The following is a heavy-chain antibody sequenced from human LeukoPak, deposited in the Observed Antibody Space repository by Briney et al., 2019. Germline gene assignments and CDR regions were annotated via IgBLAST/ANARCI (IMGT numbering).Heavy chain of an antibody. V-gene: IGHV4-34*01. CDR1: GGSLSGYY. CDR3: ARRRWSSSSVIGY. CDR2: INHSGSI. D-gene: IGHD6-6*01. Sequence: SETLSLTCGMYGGSLSGYYWSWIRQSPDGVLEWIGEINHSGSINDNPSLKSRVTMSVDTSKNLFSLRLTSLTAADTAVYYCARRRWSSSSVIGYWSRGTRVTVSS. J-gene: IGHJ4*02.